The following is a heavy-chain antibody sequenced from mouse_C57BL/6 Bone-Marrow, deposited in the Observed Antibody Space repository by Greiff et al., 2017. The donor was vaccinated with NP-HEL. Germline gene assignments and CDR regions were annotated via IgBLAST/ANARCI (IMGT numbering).Heavy chain of an antibody. CDR3: ARRGTTVVDY. J-gene: IGHJ2*01. D-gene: IGHD1-1*01. CDR1: GFTFSSYG. CDR2: ISSGGSYT. V-gene: IGHV5-6*01. Sequence: VQLKESGGDLVKPGGSLKLSCAASGFTFSSYGMSWVRQTPDKRLEWVATISSGGSYTYYPDSVKGRFTISRDNAKNTLYLQMSSLKSEDTAMYYCARRGTTVVDYWGQGTTLTVSS.